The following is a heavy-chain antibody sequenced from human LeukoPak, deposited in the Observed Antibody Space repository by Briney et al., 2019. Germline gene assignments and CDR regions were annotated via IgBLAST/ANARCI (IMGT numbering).Heavy chain of an antibody. CDR1: GDSISSARNY. V-gene: IGHV4-39*01. CDR3: ARHLSGTTMAHYFDF. Sequence: SETLSLTCSVSGDSISSARNYWGWIRQSPGKGLEWLASIYSSGSTHSNPPLKSRVSISIDTSKNQFSLKLYSVTASDAAIYYCARHLSGTTMAHYFDFWGQGTLVTVSS. D-gene: IGHD1-1*01. J-gene: IGHJ4*02. CDR2: IYSSGST.